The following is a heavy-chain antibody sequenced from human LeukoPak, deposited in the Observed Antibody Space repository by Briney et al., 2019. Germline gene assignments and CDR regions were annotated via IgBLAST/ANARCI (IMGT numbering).Heavy chain of an antibody. D-gene: IGHD6-19*01. J-gene: IGHJ4*02. CDR2: IYHSGST. CDR3: ARAGGWYADY. CDR1: GYSISSGYY. Sequence: SETLSLTCTVSGYSISSGYYWGWIRQPPGKGLEWIGSIYHSGSTYYNPSLKSRVTISVDTSKNQFSLKLSSVTAADTAVYYCARAGGWYADYWGQGTLVTVSS. V-gene: IGHV4-38-2*02.